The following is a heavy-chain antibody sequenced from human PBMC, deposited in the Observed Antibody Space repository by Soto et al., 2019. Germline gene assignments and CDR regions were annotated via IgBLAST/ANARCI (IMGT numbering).Heavy chain of an antibody. Sequence: EVQLVESGGGLVQPGGSLKLSCAASGFTFSGSAMHWVRQASGKGLEWVGRIRSKANSYATAYAASVKGRFTISRDDSKNTAYLQMNSLKTEDMAVYYCTRRDYDFWSGYTKGDYWGQGTLVTVSS. CDR3: TRRDYDFWSGYTKGDY. CDR1: GFTFSGSA. D-gene: IGHD3-3*01. V-gene: IGHV3-73*01. CDR2: IRSKANSYAT. J-gene: IGHJ4*02.